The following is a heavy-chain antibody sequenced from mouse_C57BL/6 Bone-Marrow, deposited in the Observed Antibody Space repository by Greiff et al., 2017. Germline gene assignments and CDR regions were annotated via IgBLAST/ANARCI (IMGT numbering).Heavy chain of an antibody. D-gene: IGHD2-4*01. J-gene: IGHJ3*01. CDR1: GYTFTSYW. Sequence: QVQLQQSGAELVKPGASVKLSCKASGYTFTSYWMHWVKQRPGQGLEWIGMIHPNSGSTNYNEKFKSKATLTVDKSSSTAYTQLSSLSSEDSAVYHCARSMRLRAWFAYWGQGTLVTVSA. CDR3: ARSMRLRAWFAY. V-gene: IGHV1-64*01. CDR2: IHPNSGST.